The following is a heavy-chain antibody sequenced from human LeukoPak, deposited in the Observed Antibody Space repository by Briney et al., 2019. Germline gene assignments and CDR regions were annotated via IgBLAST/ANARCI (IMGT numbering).Heavy chain of an antibody. J-gene: IGHJ4*02. CDR3: ARDTYYYDSSGYFDY. CDR1: GGTFSSYA. D-gene: IGHD3-22*01. CDR2: IIPIFGTA. Sequence: ASVKVSCKASGGTFSSYAISWVRQAPGQGLEWMGVIIPIFGTANYAQKFQGRVTITADESTSTAYMELSSLRSEDTAVYYCARDTYYYDSSGYFDYWGQGTLVTVSS. V-gene: IGHV1-69*13.